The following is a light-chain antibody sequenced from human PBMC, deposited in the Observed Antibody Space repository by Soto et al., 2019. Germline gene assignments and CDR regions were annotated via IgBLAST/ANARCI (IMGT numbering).Light chain of an antibody. CDR3: QQYNTFSS. Sequence: DIQMTQSPSTLSASVGDRVTITCRASQTINKYLAWYQQKPGKAPNLLIYTASTLKSGVPSRFSGGGSGTEFTLTISSLQPDDFATYYCQQYNTFSSFGQGTKVEIK. CDR1: QTINKY. J-gene: IGKJ1*01. CDR2: TAS. V-gene: IGKV1-5*03.